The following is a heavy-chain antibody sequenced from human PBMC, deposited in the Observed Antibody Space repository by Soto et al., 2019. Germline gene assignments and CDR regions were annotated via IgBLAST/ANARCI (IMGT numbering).Heavy chain of an antibody. D-gene: IGHD3-3*01. CDR2: VGGSGGDT. CDR3: ARRTWRGRADY. CDR1: GFPFSSYA. J-gene: IGHJ4*02. Sequence: EVQLLASGGGLSQPGGSLRLSCAATGFPFSSYAMSWVHQAPGKGLEWVSAVGGSGGDTYYADSVKGRFTVSRDNAENTLYLQLNSLRVEDTAIYYCARRTWRGRADYWGQGILVTVSS. V-gene: IGHV3-23*01.